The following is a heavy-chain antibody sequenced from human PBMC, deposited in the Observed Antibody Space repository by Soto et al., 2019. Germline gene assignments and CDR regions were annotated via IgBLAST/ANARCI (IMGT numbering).Heavy chain of an antibody. Sequence: SVKASCKASGVTFSSYAISWVRQAPGEGLEWMGGIIPIFGTANYAQKFQGRVTITADKSPGTAYMELSSLRSENTAVYYCARKRWSGYYTVGYRYYYGMDVWGQGATVTVSS. CDR2: IIPIFGTA. CDR3: ARKRWSGYYTVGYRYYYGMDV. J-gene: IGHJ6*02. CDR1: GVTFSSYA. V-gene: IGHV1-69*06. D-gene: IGHD3-3*01.